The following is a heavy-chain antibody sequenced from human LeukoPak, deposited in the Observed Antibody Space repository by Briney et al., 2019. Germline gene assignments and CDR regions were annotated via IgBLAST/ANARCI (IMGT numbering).Heavy chain of an antibody. D-gene: IGHD3-22*01. CDR1: GGSISSSSYY. CDR2: IYYSGST. CDR3: AGQPDYDSSGYPIRYYFDY. J-gene: IGHJ4*02. Sequence: SETLSLTCTVSGGSISSSSYYWGWIRQPPGKGLEWIGSIYYSGSTYYNPSLKSRVTISVDTSKNQFSLKLSSVTAADTAVYYCAGQPDYDSSGYPIRYYFDYWGQGTLVTVSS. V-gene: IGHV4-39*01.